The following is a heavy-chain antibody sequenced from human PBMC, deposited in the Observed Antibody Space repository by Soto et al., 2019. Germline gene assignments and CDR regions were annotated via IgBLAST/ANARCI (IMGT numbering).Heavy chain of an antibody. CDR1: GGSISSYY. CDR3: ARRYSSASDI. J-gene: IGHJ3*02. Sequence: SETLSLTCTVSGGSISSYYWSWIRQPPGKGLEWIGYIYYSGSTNYNPSLKSRVAISVDTSKNQFSLKLSSVTAADTAVYYCARRYSSASDIWGQGTMVTVSS. CDR2: IYYSGST. V-gene: IGHV4-59*08. D-gene: IGHD6-13*01.